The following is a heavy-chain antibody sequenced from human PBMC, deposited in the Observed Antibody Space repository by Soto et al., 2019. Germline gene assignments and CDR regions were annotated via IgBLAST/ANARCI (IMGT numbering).Heavy chain of an antibody. D-gene: IGHD2-15*01. CDR2: IYYSGST. Sequence: SETLSLTCTVSGGCISSYYWSWIRQPPGKGLEWIGYIYYSGSTNYNPSLKSRVTISVDTSKNQFSLKLSSVTAADTAVYYCATNPSGGSSKNWFDPWGQGTLVTV. CDR3: ATNPSGGSSKNWFDP. J-gene: IGHJ5*02. V-gene: IGHV4-59*01. CDR1: GGCISSYY.